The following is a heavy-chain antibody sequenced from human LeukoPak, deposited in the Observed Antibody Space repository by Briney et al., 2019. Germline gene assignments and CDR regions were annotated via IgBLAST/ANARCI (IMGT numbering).Heavy chain of an antibody. Sequence: ASVKVSCKASGYTFTSYAMNWVRQAPGQGLEWMGWINTNTGNPTYAQGFTGRFVFSLDTSVSTAYLQISSLKAEDTAVYYCARVVTMVRGAYGPLLDYWGQGTLVTVSS. J-gene: IGHJ4*02. D-gene: IGHD3-10*01. V-gene: IGHV7-4-1*02. CDR3: ARVVTMVRGAYGPLLDY. CDR1: GYTFTSYA. CDR2: INTNTGNP.